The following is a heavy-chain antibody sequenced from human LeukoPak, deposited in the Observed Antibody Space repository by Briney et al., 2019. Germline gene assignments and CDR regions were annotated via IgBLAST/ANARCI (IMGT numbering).Heavy chain of an antibody. D-gene: IGHD3-16*01. Sequence: GGSLRLSCAASRFTVSSNYVSWVRQAPGKGLEWVSFIYSSGSTYYADSVRGRFTISRDNSNNTLYLQMNSLRVEDTAVYYCARGRCGLSLVYWGQGTLVTVSS. J-gene: IGHJ4*02. V-gene: IGHV3-66*01. CDR3: ARGRCGLSLVY. CDR1: RFTVSSNY. CDR2: IYSSGST.